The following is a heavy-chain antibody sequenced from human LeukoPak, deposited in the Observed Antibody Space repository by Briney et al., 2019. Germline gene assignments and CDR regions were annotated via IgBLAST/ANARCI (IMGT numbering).Heavy chain of an antibody. V-gene: IGHV4-34*01. Sequence: SETLSLTCAVYGGSFSGYYWSWIRQPSGKGLEWIGEINHSGSTNYNPSLKSRVTISVDTSKNQFSLKLSSVTAADTAVYYCARGPRFRYFIAAAGTGWFDPWGQGTLVTVSS. CDR3: ARGPRFRYFIAAAGTGWFDP. CDR1: GGSFSGYY. J-gene: IGHJ5*02. D-gene: IGHD6-13*01. CDR2: INHSGST.